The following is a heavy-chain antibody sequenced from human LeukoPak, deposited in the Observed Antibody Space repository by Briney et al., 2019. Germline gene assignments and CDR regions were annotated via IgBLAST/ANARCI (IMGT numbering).Heavy chain of an antibody. J-gene: IGHJ4*02. CDR2: INAGNGNT. D-gene: IGHD2-2*01. CDR3: ARDNRRAVLQYQLLGF. CDR1: GYTFTSYA. Sequence: ASVKVCCKASGYTFTSYAMHWVRQAPGQRLEWMGWINAGNGNTKYSQKFQGRVTITRATSASTAYMELSSLRSEDTAVYYCARDNRRAVLQYQLLGFWGQGTLVTVSS. V-gene: IGHV1-3*01.